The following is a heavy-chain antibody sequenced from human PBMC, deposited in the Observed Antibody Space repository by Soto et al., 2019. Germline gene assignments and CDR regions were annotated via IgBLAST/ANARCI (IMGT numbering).Heavy chain of an antibody. CDR2: INPSGGST. Sequence: ASVKVSCKASGYIFTSYYMHWVRQAPGQGLEWMGIINPSGGSTSYAQKFQDRVTMTSDTSTSTVYMELCSLRSEDTAVYYCARENIVAMIGCMDVWGQGTTVTVSS. D-gene: IGHD5-12*01. CDR1: GYIFTSYY. J-gene: IGHJ6*02. V-gene: IGHV1-46*03. CDR3: ARENIVAMIGCMDV.